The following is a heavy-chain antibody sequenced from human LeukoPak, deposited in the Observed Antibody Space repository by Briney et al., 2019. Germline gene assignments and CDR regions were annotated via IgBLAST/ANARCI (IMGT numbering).Heavy chain of an antibody. CDR3: ARGGSVDDILTGFDP. V-gene: IGHV1-2*04. Sequence: ASGKVSDKAAGYTVTRYYMHWVRQAPGQGGEGRGWIYPNSGGTTYAQKFQGSVTMTRDTSISTAYMELSRLRSADTAVYYCARGGSVDDILTGFDPWGQGTLVTVSS. D-gene: IGHD3-9*01. J-gene: IGHJ5*02. CDR2: IYPNSGGT. CDR1: GYTVTRYY.